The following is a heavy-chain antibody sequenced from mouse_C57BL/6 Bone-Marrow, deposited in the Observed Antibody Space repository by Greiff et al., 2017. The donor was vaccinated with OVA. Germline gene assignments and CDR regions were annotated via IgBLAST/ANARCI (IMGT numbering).Heavy chain of an antibody. Sequence: QVQLQQPGTELVKPGASVKLSCKASVYTFTSYWMHWVKQRPGQGLEWIGNINPSNGGTNYNEKFKSKATLTVDKSSSTAYMQLSSLTSEDSAVYYCARGAYSNSWYFDVWGTGTTVTVSS. V-gene: IGHV1-53*01. J-gene: IGHJ1*03. CDR3: ARGAYSNSWYFDV. CDR1: VYTFTSYW. CDR2: INPSNGGT. D-gene: IGHD2-5*01.